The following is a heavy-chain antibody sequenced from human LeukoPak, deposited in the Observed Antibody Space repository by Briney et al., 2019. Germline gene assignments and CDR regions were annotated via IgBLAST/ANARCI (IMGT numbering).Heavy chain of an antibody. J-gene: IGHJ4*02. CDR3: ARAMTS. CDR2: ISSSGTII. Sequence: GGSLRLSCAASEFTFTSYEMNWVRQAPGKGLEWVSHISSSGTIIYYADSVKSRFTISRDNAKNSLYLQMNSLRAEDTAVYYCARAMTSWGQGTLVTVSS. V-gene: IGHV3-48*03. CDR1: EFTFTSYE. D-gene: IGHD4-11*01.